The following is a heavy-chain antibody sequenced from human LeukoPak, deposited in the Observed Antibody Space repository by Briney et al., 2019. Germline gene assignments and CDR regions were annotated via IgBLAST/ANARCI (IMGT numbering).Heavy chain of an antibody. J-gene: IGHJ6*03. V-gene: IGHV1-18*01. CDR2: ISAYNGNT. CDR1: GYTFTSYG. CDR3: ARDLGKDGYNYYYYYYMDV. D-gene: IGHD5-24*01. Sequence: ASVKVSCKASGYTFTSYGISWVRQAPGQGLEWMGWISAYNGNTSYAQKLQGRVTMTTDTSTSTAYMELRSLRPDDTAVYYCARDLGKDGYNYYYYYYMDVWGKGTTVTVSS.